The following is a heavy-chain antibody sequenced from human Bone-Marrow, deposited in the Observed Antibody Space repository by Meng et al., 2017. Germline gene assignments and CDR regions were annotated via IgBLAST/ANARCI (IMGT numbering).Heavy chain of an antibody. J-gene: IGHJ5*02. CDR1: GGSISSSSYY. Sequence: QLQLQESGPGLVKPSETLSLPCTVSGGSISSSSYYWGWIRQPPGKGLEWIGSFYYSGSTFSNPSLKNRVTISVDTSKNQFSLKLSSVTAADTAVYYCSVGELLPTWFDPWGQGTLVTVSS. D-gene: IGHD1-26*01. V-gene: IGHV4-39*01. CDR2: FYYSGST. CDR3: SVGELLPTWFDP.